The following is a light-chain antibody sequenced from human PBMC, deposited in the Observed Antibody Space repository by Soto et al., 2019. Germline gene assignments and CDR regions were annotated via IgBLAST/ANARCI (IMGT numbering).Light chain of an antibody. Sequence: DIQMTQSPSSLSASVGDRVTITCRASQGITNCLSWYQQKPGKAPQLLIYDASNLETGVPSRFSGSGSGRYFTFTINSLQPEDFATYYCQQHNTLPITFGPGTTVDI. CDR2: DAS. V-gene: IGKV1-33*01. J-gene: IGKJ3*01. CDR1: QGITNC. CDR3: QQHNTLPIT.